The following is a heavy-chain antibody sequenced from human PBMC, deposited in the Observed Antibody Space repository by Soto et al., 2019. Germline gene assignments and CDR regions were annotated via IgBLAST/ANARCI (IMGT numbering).Heavy chain of an antibody. V-gene: IGHV3-7*05. CDR3: AGVRYYHDVSGYRWFDP. CDR2: IKQDGSVK. CDR1: GFTFSNYW. Sequence: EVQLVESGGGLVQPGGSLRLSCVASGFTFSNYWMTWVRQAPGKGLEWVANIKQDGSVKWYVDSVKGRFTVSRDNGENKLYLQMNSLRAEDTAVYYCAGVRYYHDVSGYRWFDPWGQGTLVTVSS. D-gene: IGHD3-22*01. J-gene: IGHJ5*02.